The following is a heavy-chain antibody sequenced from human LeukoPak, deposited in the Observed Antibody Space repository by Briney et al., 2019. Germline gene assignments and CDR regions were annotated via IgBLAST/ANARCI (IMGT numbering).Heavy chain of an antibody. J-gene: IGHJ4*02. D-gene: IGHD4-17*01. CDR2: ISGSGAST. Sequence: GGPLRVSCAASGFTFRIYGMNWVRQAPGKGLEWVSTISGSGASTYYADSMKGRFTISRDNSKNTLYLQMNSLRAEDTAVYYCARGDDYGDANFDYWGQGTLVTVSS. CDR3: ARGDDYGDANFDY. CDR1: GFTFRIYG. V-gene: IGHV3-23*01.